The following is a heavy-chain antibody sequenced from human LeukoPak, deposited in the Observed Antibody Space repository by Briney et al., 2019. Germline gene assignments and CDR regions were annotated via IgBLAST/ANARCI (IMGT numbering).Heavy chain of an antibody. V-gene: IGHV3-30*02. D-gene: IGHD4-17*01. CDR1: GFTFSNYV. CDR2: IRYDGSRK. Sequence: PGGSLRLSCAASGFTFSNYVIHWVRQPPGKGLEWVSLIRYDGSRKYYADSVRGRFTISRDNSKNTLYLQMNSLRAEDTAVYYCARYSGNYGLDYWGQGTLVTVSS. J-gene: IGHJ4*02. CDR3: ARYSGNYGLDY.